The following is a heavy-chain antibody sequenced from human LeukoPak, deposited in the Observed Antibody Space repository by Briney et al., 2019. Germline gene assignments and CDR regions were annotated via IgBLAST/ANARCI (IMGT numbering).Heavy chain of an antibody. Sequence: KPSETLSLTCTVSGGSISSYYWSWIRQPPGKGLEWIGYIYYSGSTNYNPSLKSRVTMSVDTSKNQFSLKLSSVTAADTAGYYCARGDFYDSSPDYWGQGTLVTVSS. CDR1: GGSISSYY. J-gene: IGHJ4*02. D-gene: IGHD3-22*01. V-gene: IGHV4-59*08. CDR2: IYYSGST. CDR3: ARGDFYDSSPDY.